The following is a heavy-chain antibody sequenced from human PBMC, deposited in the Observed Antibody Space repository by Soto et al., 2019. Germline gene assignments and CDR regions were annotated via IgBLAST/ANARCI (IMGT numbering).Heavy chain of an antibody. D-gene: IGHD2-21*02. V-gene: IGHV4-39*01. Sequence: SETLSLTWSASGGYISSSSYYWGWIRQPPGKGLEWIGSIYYSGSTYNNPSLRSRVSMSIDTSKDQFSLKLKSVTAADTALYCCARQRTSVVTQAYFDVWGPGSLVTVS. J-gene: IGHJ4*02. CDR1: GGYISSSSYY. CDR3: ARQRTSVVTQAYFDV. CDR2: IYYSGST.